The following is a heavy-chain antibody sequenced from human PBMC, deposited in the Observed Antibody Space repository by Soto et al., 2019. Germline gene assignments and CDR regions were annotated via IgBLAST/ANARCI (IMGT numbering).Heavy chain of an antibody. CDR2: ISAYNGNT. D-gene: IGHD2-2*01. V-gene: IGHV1-18*01. CDR1: GYTFTSYG. CDR3: ARAGPSHCRSSSWYLGDRFLDV. Sequence: QVQLVQSGAEVKKPGASVKVSCKASGYTFTSYGISWVRQAPGQGLEWMGWISAYNGNTNYAQKLQGRVTMTTDTSTSTAYMELRSLRSDDTAVYYCARAGPSHCRSSSWYLGDRFLDVWGQGTTVTVSS. J-gene: IGHJ6*02.